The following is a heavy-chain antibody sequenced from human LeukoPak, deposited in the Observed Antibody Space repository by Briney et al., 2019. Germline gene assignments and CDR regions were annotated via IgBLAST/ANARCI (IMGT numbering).Heavy chain of an antibody. V-gene: IGHV1-69*04. CDR2: IIPILNIT. Sequence: SVKVSCKASRGTFSKYAISWVRQAPGQGLEWMGRIIPILNITHYAQKFQGRVTIAADKSTSTAYMELSSLRPEDTAVYYCARDDDRAREIDYWGQGTLVTVSS. CDR3: ARDDDRAREIDY. D-gene: IGHD3-22*01. J-gene: IGHJ4*02. CDR1: RGTFSKYA.